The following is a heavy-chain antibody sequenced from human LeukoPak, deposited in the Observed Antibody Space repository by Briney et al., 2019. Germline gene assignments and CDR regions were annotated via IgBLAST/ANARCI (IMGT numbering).Heavy chain of an antibody. CDR1: GGSISSYY. V-gene: IGHV4-59*08. D-gene: IGHD6-19*01. J-gene: IGHJ4*02. CDR3: ARRSSGWSGHFDY. Sequence: SETLSLTCTVSGGSISSYYWSWIRQPPGKGLECIGYIYYSGNTNSNPSLNSRVTISVDTSKNQFSLKLSSVTAADTAVYYCARRSSGWSGHFDYWGQGTLVTVSS. CDR2: IYYSGNT.